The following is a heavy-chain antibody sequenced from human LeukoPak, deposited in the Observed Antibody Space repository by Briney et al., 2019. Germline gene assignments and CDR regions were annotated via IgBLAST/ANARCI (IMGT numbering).Heavy chain of an antibody. V-gene: IGHV3-23*01. J-gene: IGHJ5*02. Sequence: HPGGSLRLSCAASGFTFSSYAMSWVRQAPGKGLEWVSAISGSGGSTYYADSVKGRFTISRDNSKNTLYLQMNSLRAEDTAVYYCAKDFLSSSGSSWFDPWGQGTLVTVSS. D-gene: IGHD6-19*01. CDR2: ISGSGGST. CDR3: AKDFLSSSGSSWFDP. CDR1: GFTFSSYA.